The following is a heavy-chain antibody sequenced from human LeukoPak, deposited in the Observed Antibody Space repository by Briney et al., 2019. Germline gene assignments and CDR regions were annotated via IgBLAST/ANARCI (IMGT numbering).Heavy chain of an antibody. Sequence: GGSLRLSCAASGFTSSSYSMNWVRQAPGKGLEWVSSISSSSSYIYYADSVKGRFTISRDNAKNSLYLQMNSLRAEDTAVYYCARDTGDGFTQDFDYWGQGTLVTVSS. V-gene: IGHV3-21*01. CDR1: GFTSSSYS. CDR2: ISSSSSYI. J-gene: IGHJ4*02. CDR3: ARDTGDGFTQDFDY. D-gene: IGHD3-10*01.